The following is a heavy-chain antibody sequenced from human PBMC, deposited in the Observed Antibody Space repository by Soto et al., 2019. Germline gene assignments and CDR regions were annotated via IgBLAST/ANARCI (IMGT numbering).Heavy chain of an antibody. CDR2: ISSSSSTI. J-gene: IGHJ5*02. Sequence: GGSLRLSCAASGFTFSSYSMNWVRQAPGKGLEWVSYISSSSSTIYYADSVKGRFTISRDNSKNSLYLQMNSLRAEDTAVYYCARAADSSSWYFWFDPWGQGTRVTVSS. D-gene: IGHD6-13*01. CDR3: ARAADSSSWYFWFDP. V-gene: IGHV3-48*01. CDR1: GFTFSSYS.